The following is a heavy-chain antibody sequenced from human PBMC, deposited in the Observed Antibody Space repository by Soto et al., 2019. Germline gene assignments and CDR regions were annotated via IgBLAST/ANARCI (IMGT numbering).Heavy chain of an antibody. V-gene: IGHV4-59*08. CDR2: IFYTGST. Sequence: PSQTLSLTCTVSGGCISSYYSVWIRQPPGKGLEWIGYIFYTGSTNYNPSLKSRVLISVDTSKNQFSLKLRSVTAADTAVYYCARQDGYYYYIDVWGKGTTVTVSS. J-gene: IGHJ6*03. CDR1: GGCISSYY. CDR3: ARQDGYYYYIDV.